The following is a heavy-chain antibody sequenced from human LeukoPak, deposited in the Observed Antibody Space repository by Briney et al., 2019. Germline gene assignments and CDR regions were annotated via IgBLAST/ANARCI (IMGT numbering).Heavy chain of an antibody. CDR3: ARGDADCWECFHH. V-gene: IGHV4-34*01. J-gene: IGHJ1*01. CDR2: IYRGNT. D-gene: IGHD2-21*02. CDR1: GGSFSDYF. Sequence: SETLSLTCAVYGGSFSDYFWTWVRQSPGKGLEWIAEIYRGNTNCSPSLKSRATTSVDTSKNQFSLRLSSVTAADTAVYYCARGDADCWECFHHWGQGTLVTVSS.